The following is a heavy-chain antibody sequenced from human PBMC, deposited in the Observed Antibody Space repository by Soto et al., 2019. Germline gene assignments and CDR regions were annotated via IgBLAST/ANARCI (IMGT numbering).Heavy chain of an antibody. J-gene: IGHJ6*02. CDR3: ASGVDLGATEVYYYYGMDV. Sequence: QVQLVESGGGVVQPGRSLRLSCAASGFTFSSYGMHWVRQAPGKGLEWVAVIWYDGSNKYYADSVKGRFTISRDNSKNTLYLQMNSLRAEDTAVYYCASGVDLGATEVYYYYGMDVWGQGTTVTVSS. CDR1: GFTFSSYG. D-gene: IGHD1-26*01. V-gene: IGHV3-33*01. CDR2: IWYDGSNK.